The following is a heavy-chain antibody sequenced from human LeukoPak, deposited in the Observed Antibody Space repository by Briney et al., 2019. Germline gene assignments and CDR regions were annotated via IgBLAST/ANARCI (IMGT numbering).Heavy chain of an antibody. V-gene: IGHV4-31*03. CDR3: ARGRAANTAMVTLFFDY. J-gene: IGHJ4*02. D-gene: IGHD5-18*01. CDR1: GGSISSGGYY. CDR2: IYYSGST. Sequence: PSQTLSLTCTVSGGSISSGGYYWSWIRQHPGKGLEWIGYIYYSGSTYYNPSLKSRVTISVDTSKNQFSLKLSSVTAADTAVYYCARGRAANTAMVTLFFDYWGRGTLVTVSS.